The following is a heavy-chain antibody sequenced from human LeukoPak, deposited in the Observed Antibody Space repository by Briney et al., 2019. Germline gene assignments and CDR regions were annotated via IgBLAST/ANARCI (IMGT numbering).Heavy chain of an antibody. J-gene: IGHJ6*02. CDR3: ARGRSSSWYHSRSYYYGMDV. D-gene: IGHD6-13*01. Sequence: SETLSLTCAVYGGSFSGYYWSWIRQPPGKGLEWIGETNHMGSTNYNPSLKSRVTRSVDTSKNQFSLKLSYVTAADTAVYYCARGRSSSWYHSRSYYYGMDVWGQGTTVTVSS. CDR2: TNHMGST. V-gene: IGHV4-34*01. CDR1: GGSFSGYY.